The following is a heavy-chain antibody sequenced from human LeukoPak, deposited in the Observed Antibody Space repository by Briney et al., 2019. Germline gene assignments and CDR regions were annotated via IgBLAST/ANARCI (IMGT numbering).Heavy chain of an antibody. D-gene: IGHD2-21*02. V-gene: IGHV3-48*03. CDR1: GFTFSSYE. Sequence: PGGSLRLSCAASGFTFSSYEMNWVRQAPGRGLKCVSCINSDGSTLYYAHSVKGRFTISRDNAKTSLFLQMNSLRAEDKAVYYFAREARTVVTAIRSFDYWGQGTLVTVSS. J-gene: IGHJ4*02. CDR3: AREARTVVTAIRSFDY. CDR2: INSDGSTL.